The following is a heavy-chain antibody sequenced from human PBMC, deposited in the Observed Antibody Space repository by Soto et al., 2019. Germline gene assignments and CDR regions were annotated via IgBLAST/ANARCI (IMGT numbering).Heavy chain of an antibody. CDR3: ERGYPYNWFDP. J-gene: IGHJ5*02. CDR2: ISYDGSNK. V-gene: IGHV3-30-3*01. D-gene: IGHD1-1*01. Sequence: PGGSLRLSCAASGFTFSSYAMHWVRQAPGKGLEWVAVISYDGSNKYYADSVKGRFTISRDNSKNTLYLQMNSLRAEDTAVYYCERGYPYNWFDPWGQGTLVTVSS. CDR1: GFTFSSYA.